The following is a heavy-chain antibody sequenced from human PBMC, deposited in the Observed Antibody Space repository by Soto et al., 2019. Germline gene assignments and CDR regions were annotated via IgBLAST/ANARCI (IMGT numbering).Heavy chain of an antibody. J-gene: IGHJ4*02. CDR1: GYSVTSHY. D-gene: IGHD5-18*01. Sequence: SETLSLTCSFSGYSVTSHYLTWIRQHPGKGLEWIGYIYYSGSTYYNPSLKSRVTISVDTSKNQFSLKLSSVTAADTAVYYCARVITPDTAMVRYYFDYWGQGTLVTVSS. V-gene: IGHV4-59*06. CDR3: ARVITPDTAMVRYYFDY. CDR2: IYYSGST.